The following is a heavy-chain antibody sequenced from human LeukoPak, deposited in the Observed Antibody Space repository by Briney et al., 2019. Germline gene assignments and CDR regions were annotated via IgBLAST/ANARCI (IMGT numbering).Heavy chain of an antibody. V-gene: IGHV3-23*01. J-gene: IGHJ5*02. Sequence: GGSLRLSCVASAFTFGSYAMSWVRQAPGKGLEWVSLISGSGGVTYYADSVKGRFTISRDNSKNTLYLQMNSPRAEDTATYYCAKEWDASGARLGWFDPWGQGTLVTVSS. CDR1: AFTFGSYA. CDR2: ISGSGGVT. CDR3: AKEWDASGARLGWFDP. D-gene: IGHD3-10*01.